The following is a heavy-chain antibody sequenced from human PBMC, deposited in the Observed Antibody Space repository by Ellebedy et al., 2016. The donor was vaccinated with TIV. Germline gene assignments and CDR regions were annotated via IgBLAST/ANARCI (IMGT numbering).Heavy chain of an antibody. CDR1: GGSISSSHW. CDR2: INHSGST. Sequence: SETLSLXXAVSGGSISSSHWWTWVRQPPGKGLEWIGEINHSGSTNYNPSLKSRVTISVDTSKNQFSLKLSSVTAADTAVYYCARDYYYGMDVWGQGTTVTVSS. J-gene: IGHJ6*02. CDR3: ARDYYYGMDV. V-gene: IGHV4-4*02.